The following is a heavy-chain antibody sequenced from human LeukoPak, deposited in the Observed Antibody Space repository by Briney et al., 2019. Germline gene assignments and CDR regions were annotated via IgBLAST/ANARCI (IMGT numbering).Heavy chain of an antibody. J-gene: IGHJ6*02. CDR1: GGSISSYY. V-gene: IGHV4-59*12. CDR3: AREGDYGDSYGMDV. Sequence: PSETLSLTCTVSGGSISSYYWSWIRQPPGKGLEWIGYIYYSGSTYYNPSLKSRVTISVDTSKNQFSLKLSSVTAADTAVYYCAREGDYGDSYGMDVWGQGTTVTVSS. CDR2: IYYSGST. D-gene: IGHD4-17*01.